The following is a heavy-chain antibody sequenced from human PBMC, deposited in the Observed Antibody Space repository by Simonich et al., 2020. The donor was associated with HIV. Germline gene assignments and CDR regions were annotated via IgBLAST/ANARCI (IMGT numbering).Heavy chain of an antibody. Sequence: QVQLVQSGAEVKKPGASVKVSCKASGSTFTGYYLHWVRHAPGQGLEWMGWINPNRGGTNAAQKFPGRVTMTRDTSISTAYMGLSRLRADDTAVYYCARDPSNSGWYYFDYWGQGTLVTVSS. CDR3: ARDPSNSGWYYFDY. V-gene: IGHV1-2*02. D-gene: IGHD6-19*01. CDR2: INPNRGGT. CDR1: GSTFTGYY. J-gene: IGHJ4*02.